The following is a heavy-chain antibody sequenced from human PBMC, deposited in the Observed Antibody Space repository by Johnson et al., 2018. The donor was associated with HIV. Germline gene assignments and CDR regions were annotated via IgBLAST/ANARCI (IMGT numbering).Heavy chain of an antibody. CDR1: GFPVSSSY. J-gene: IGHJ3*02. V-gene: IGHV3-66*01. D-gene: IGHD5-24*01. Sequence: EQLVESGGGLVQPGGSLRLSCAASGFPVSSSYMSWVRQAPGKGLEWVSVLYSGGSTYYADSVKGRFTISRDNSKNTLYLQMNSLRAEDTAVYYCARACRDGYTCDAFDIWGQGTMVTVSS. CDR3: ARACRDGYTCDAFDI. CDR2: LYSGGST.